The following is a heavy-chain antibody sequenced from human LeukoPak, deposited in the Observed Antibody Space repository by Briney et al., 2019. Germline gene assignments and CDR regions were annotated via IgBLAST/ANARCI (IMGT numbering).Heavy chain of an antibody. CDR3: VKDIQLST. V-gene: IGHV3-23*01. Sequence: PGGSLRLTCAASGFTFRDYAISWVRQAPGKGLEWVSLIGSSGGSTYYADSVKGRFTISRDNSNHTLSLQMNSLRVEDTAIYYCVKDIQLSTWGLGTMVTVSS. D-gene: IGHD5-24*01. J-gene: IGHJ3*01. CDR2: IGSSGGST. CDR1: GFTFRDYA.